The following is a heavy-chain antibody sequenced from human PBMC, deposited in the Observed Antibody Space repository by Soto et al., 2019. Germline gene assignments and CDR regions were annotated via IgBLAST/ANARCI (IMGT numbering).Heavy chain of an antibody. Sequence: SVKVSCKASGVTFSSYAISWVRQAPGQGLEWMGGIIPIFGTANYAQKFQGRVTITADESTSTAYMELSSLRSEDTAVYYCARDNPVVPAAIDWFDPWGQGTLVTVSS. CDR2: IIPIFGTA. V-gene: IGHV1-69*13. D-gene: IGHD2-2*02. CDR3: ARDNPVVPAAIDWFDP. J-gene: IGHJ5*02. CDR1: GVTFSSYA.